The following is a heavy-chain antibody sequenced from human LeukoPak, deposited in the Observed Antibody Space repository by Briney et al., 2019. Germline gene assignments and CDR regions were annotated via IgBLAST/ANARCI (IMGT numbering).Heavy chain of an antibody. Sequence: GGSLRLSCVASGFTFSSYGMHWVRQAPGKGLEWVAFIRYDGSNEYVDSVKGRFTISSDNSKNTLYLQMNSLKPEDTAVYYCANLARPLDYWAREPWSPSPQ. D-gene: IGHD6-6*01. CDR1: GFTFSSYG. J-gene: IGHJ4*02. V-gene: IGHV3-30*02. CDR3: ANLARPLDY. CDR2: IRYDGSNE.